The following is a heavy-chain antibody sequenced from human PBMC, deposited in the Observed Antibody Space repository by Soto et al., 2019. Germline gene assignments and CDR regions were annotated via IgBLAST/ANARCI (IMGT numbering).Heavy chain of an antibody. CDR1: GGSISSRTFW. Sequence: QLQLQESGPGLVKPSETLSLTCSVSGGSISSRTFWWAWIRQPPGKGLEWIGDMYYSGSSYSSLSLKSRVTPSVDTSKNQLSLKLNAVTAADTAVYYCARHPRDDYNYGGSGIFDYWGQGTLVTVSS. CDR2: MYYSGSS. CDR3: ARHPRDDYNYGGSGIFDY. J-gene: IGHJ4*02. V-gene: IGHV4-39*01. D-gene: IGHD4-4*01.